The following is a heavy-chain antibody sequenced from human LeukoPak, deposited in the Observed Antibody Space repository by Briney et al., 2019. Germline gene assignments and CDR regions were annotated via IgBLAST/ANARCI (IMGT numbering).Heavy chain of an antibody. CDR1: GFTFSSYA. D-gene: IGHD1-14*01. Sequence: GGSLRLSCAASGFTFSSYAMSWVRQAPGKGLEWVSAISGSGGSTYYADSVKGRFTISRDNSKNTLYLQMNSLRAEDTAVYYCANSVSDNPYGMDVWGQGTTVTVSS. V-gene: IGHV3-23*01. CDR3: ANSVSDNPYGMDV. J-gene: IGHJ6*02. CDR2: ISGSGGST.